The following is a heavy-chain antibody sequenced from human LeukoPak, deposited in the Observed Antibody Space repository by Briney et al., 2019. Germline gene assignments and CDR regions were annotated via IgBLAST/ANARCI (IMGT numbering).Heavy chain of an antibody. CDR1: GFTFSDYY. CDR2: ISSSGSTI. J-gene: IGHJ4*02. Sequence: PGGSLRLSCAASGFTFSDYYMSWLRQAPGQGLEWVSYISSSGSTIYYADSVKGRFTISRDNAKNSLYLQMNSLRAEDTAVYYCAGEVYSGYALGYWGQGTLVTVSS. D-gene: IGHD5-12*01. V-gene: IGHV3-11*01. CDR3: AGEVYSGYALGY.